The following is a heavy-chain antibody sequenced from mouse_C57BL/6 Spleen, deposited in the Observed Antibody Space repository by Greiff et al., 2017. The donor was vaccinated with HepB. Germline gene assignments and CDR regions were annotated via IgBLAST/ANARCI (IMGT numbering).Heavy chain of an antibody. V-gene: IGHV5-17*01. J-gene: IGHJ3*01. CDR3: ARPRDYDGAWFAY. D-gene: IGHD2-4*01. CDR1: GFTFSDYG. CDR2: ISSGSSTI. Sequence: EVQLQQSGGGLVKPGGSLKLSCAASGFTFSDYGMHWVRQAPEKGLEWVAYISSGSSTIYYADTVKGRFTISRDNAKNTLFLQLTSLRSEDTAMYYCARPRDYDGAWFAYWGQGTLVTVSA.